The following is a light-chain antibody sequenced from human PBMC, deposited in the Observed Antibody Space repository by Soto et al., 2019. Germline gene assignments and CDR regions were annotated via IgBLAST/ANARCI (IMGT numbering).Light chain of an antibody. Sequence: QSVLTQPASVSGSPGQSITISCTGTSSDVGGYNFVSWYQQHPGKTPKLMIYEVTNRPSGVSDRFSGSRSVNTASLTISGLQAEDEAEYYCLSFTSSRILVFGTGTKVTVL. V-gene: IGLV2-14*01. CDR3: LSFTSSRILV. J-gene: IGLJ1*01. CDR2: EVT. CDR1: SSDVGGYNF.